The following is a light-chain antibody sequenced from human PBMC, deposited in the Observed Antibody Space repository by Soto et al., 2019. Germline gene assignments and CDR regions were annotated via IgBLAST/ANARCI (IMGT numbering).Light chain of an antibody. CDR3: GSYTSSSTYV. CDR2: EVS. CDR1: SSDVGGYNF. Sequence: QSVLTQPASVSGSPGQSITISCTGTSSDVGGYNFVSWYQQHPGKAPKLMIYEVSNRPSGVSNRFSGSKSGNTASLTISGLQAEDDADYYCGSYTSSSTYVFGTGTNVTVL. V-gene: IGLV2-14*01. J-gene: IGLJ1*01.